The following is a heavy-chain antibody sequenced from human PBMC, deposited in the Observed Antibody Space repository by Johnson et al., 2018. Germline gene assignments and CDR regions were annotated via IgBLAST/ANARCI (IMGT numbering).Heavy chain of an antibody. CDR3: ATRIYYDESSSYYWHAFDF. D-gene: IGHD3-22*01. V-gene: IGHV3-21*01. CDR2: IGSSSIGYI. CDR1: GFTFSSYS. J-gene: IGHJ3*01. Sequence: VQLVQSGGGLVKPGGSLRLSCAASGFTFSSYSMNWVRQTPGKGLAWVASIGSSSIGYIYYADSVKGRLTISRDNAKNSLYLQMNGLRAEDTVGYYCATRIYYDESSSYYWHAFDFWGQGTMVAVSS.